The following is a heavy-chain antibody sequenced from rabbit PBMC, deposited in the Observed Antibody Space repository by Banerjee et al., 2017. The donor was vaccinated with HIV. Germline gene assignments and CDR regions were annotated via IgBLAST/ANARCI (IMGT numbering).Heavy chain of an antibody. CDR2: IFSDSSGST. J-gene: IGHJ4*01. CDR1: GFDISSYH. D-gene: IGHD1-1*01. CDR3: ATMAISRPFNL. V-gene: IGHV1S40*01. Sequence: QSLEESGGDLVKPGASLTLTCTASGFDISSYHMYWVRQAPGKGLEWIACIFSDSSGSTGYASWAKGRFTISKTSSTTVTLQMTSLTAADTATYFCATMAISRPFNLWGPGTLVTVS.